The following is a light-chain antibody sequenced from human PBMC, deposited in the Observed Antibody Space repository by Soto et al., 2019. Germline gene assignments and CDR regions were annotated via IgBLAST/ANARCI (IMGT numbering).Light chain of an antibody. Sequence: EIVMTQSPATLSVSPGERATLSCRASQSVSSNLAWYQQKPGQAPRLLIYGASTRSTGIPARFSGSGSGTEFTLTISSLQSKYFAVYYCQPYNNWPPVTFGQGTKLDIK. CDR2: GAS. J-gene: IGKJ2*01. CDR3: QPYNNWPPVT. V-gene: IGKV3-15*01. CDR1: QSVSSN.